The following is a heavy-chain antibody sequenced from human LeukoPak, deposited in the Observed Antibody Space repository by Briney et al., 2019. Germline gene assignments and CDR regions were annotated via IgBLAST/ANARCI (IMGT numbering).Heavy chain of an antibody. CDR1: GFTFRSHA. CDR3: AKDFRIGYSAHFDY. J-gene: IGHJ4*02. D-gene: IGHD2-21*01. CDR2: IYENGGTT. V-gene: IGHV3-23*01. Sequence: GGSLRLSCVGSGFTFRSHAMSWVRQAPEKGLEFVSGIYENGGTTYYADSVKGRLSITRDNSKNTLYLQMDSLRGEDTAVYYCAKDFRIGYSAHFDYWGQGALVTVSS.